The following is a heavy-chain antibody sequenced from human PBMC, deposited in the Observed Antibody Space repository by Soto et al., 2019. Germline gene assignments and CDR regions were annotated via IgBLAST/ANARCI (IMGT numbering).Heavy chain of an antibody. J-gene: IGHJ5*02. CDR2: INHSGST. Sequence: QVQLQQWGAGLLKPSETLSLTCAVYGGSFSGYYWSWIRQPPGKGLEWIGEINHSGSTNYNPSLKSRVTISVDTSKNQFSLKLSSVTAADTAVYYCARRKGDSGSWGRWFDPWGQGTLVTVSS. V-gene: IGHV4-34*01. CDR3: ARRKGDSGSWGRWFDP. CDR1: GGSFSGYY. D-gene: IGHD1-26*01.